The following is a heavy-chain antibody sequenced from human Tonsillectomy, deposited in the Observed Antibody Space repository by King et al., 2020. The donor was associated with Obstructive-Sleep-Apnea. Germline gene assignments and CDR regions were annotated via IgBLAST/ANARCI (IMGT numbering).Heavy chain of an antibody. CDR2: IYSGST. Sequence: VQLQESGPGLVKPSETLSLTCTVSGGSISSYFWSWIRQPTGKGLEWIGFIYSGSTNYNPSLKSRVTISVDTSKNQFSLKLSSVTAADTAVYYCTRQTSDWYFDLWGRGTLVTVSS. CDR1: GGSISSYF. CDR3: TRQTSDWYFDL. V-gene: IGHV4-59*08. J-gene: IGHJ2*01.